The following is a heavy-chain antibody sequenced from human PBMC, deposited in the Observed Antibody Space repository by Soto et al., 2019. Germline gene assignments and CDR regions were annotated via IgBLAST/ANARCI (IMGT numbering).Heavy chain of an antibody. J-gene: IGHJ4*02. CDR3: AKGSKFTIFSANDF. CDR2: LSGNSGTT. V-gene: IGHV3-23*01. CDR1: GFTFSSYA. D-gene: IGHD3-3*01. Sequence: EVQLLESGGGLVQPGGSLRLSCAASGFTFSSYAMTWVRQAPGKGLEWVSALSGNSGTTYSADSVKGRFTISRDNSRNTLHLQMSSLRAEDTALYYCAKGSKFTIFSANDFWGQGTLVTVSS.